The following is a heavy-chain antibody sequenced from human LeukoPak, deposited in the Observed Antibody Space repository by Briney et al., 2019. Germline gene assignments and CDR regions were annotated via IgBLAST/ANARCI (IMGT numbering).Heavy chain of an antibody. J-gene: IGHJ4*02. Sequence: GGSLRLSCAASGFTFSSYAMSWVRQAPGKGLEWVSAISGSGGSTYYADSVKGRFTISRGNSKNTLYLQMNSLRAEDTAVYYCAREVTETSYFDYWGQGTLVAVSS. D-gene: IGHD2-21*02. V-gene: IGHV3-23*01. CDR2: ISGSGGST. CDR3: AREVTETSYFDY. CDR1: GFTFSSYA.